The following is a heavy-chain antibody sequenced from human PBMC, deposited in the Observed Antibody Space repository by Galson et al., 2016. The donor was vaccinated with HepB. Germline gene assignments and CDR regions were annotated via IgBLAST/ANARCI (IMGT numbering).Heavy chain of an antibody. Sequence: SLRLSCATSGFSFYSYAMHWVRQAPGKGLEWVASMSFDDYAKSYTDSVKGRFTVSRDNSKNTLYLQMNDLRVDDTALYFCAIASYQIRFIDAFDIWGQGTQVTV. CDR3: AIASYQIRFIDAFDI. CDR1: GFSFYSYA. CDR2: MSFDDYAK. D-gene: IGHD3-16*01. V-gene: IGHV3-30-3*02. J-gene: IGHJ3*02.